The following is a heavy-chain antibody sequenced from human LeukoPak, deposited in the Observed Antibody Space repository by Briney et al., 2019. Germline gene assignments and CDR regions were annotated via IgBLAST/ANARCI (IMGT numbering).Heavy chain of an antibody. CDR3: ARGHTFGGVIVMDY. V-gene: IGHV3-30*04. J-gene: IGHJ4*02. CDR2: ISYDGSNK. Sequence: PGGSLRLSCAASGFTFSSYAMHWVRQAPGKGLEWVAVISYDGSNKYYADSVKGRFTISRDNSKNTLYLQMNSLRAEDTAVYYCARGHTFGGVIVMDYWGQGTLVTVSS. D-gene: IGHD3-16*02. CDR1: GFTFSSYA.